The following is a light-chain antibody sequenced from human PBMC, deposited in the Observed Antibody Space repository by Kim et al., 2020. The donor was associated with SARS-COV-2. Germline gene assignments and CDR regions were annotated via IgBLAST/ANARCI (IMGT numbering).Light chain of an antibody. V-gene: IGKV3-11*01. CDR1: QSVGNL. CDR3: QQRSAWPPSLT. J-gene: IGKJ3*01. CDR2: DAL. Sequence: EIVLTQSPATLSLSPGDRATLSCRASQSVGNLLAWYQQRPGRAPSLLIYDALNRATGISVRFSGNGSGTDFTLTITSLEPEDFAVYYCQQRSAWPPSLTFGPGTKVDIK.